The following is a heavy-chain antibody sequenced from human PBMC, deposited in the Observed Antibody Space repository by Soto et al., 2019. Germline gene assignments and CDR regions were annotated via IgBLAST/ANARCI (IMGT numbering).Heavy chain of an antibody. J-gene: IGHJ5*02. CDR1: GYTFTGYY. D-gene: IGHD3-3*01. CDR2: INPNSGGT. Sequence: QVQLVQSGAEVKKPGASVKVSCKASGYTFTGYYMHWVRQAPGQGLEWMGWINPNSGGTNYAQKFQGWVTMTRDTSIRTAYMELSRLRSDDTAVYYCARGSYYDFWSGYYDQYNWFDPWGQGTLVTVSS. CDR3: ARGSYYDFWSGYYDQYNWFDP. V-gene: IGHV1-2*04.